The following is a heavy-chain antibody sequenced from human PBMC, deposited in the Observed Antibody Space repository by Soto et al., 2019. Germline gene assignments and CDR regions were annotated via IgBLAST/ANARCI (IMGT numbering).Heavy chain of an antibody. J-gene: IGHJ3*01. CDR1: GYTFTSYG. CDR3: ARDYYYGSGSYYNQHDAFDV. CDR2: INTYNGNT. D-gene: IGHD3-10*01. Sequence: ASVKVSCKASGYTFTSYGINWVRQAPGQGLEWMGWINTYNGNTYYAQKLQGRVTMTTDTSTSTAYMELRSLRSDDTAVYYCARDYYYGSGSYYNQHDAFDVWGQGTMVTVSS. V-gene: IGHV1-18*01.